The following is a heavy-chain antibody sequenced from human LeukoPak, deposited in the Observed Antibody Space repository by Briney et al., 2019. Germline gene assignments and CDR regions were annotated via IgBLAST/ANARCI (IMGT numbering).Heavy chain of an antibody. CDR1: GYTFTSYG. D-gene: IGHD6-19*01. Sequence: ASVKVSCKASGYTFTSYGISWVRQAPGQGLEWMGIINPSGGSTSYAQKFQGRVTMTRDTSTSTVYMELSSLRSEDTAVYYCAREGSGWYASSFDYWGQGTLVTVSS. CDR3: AREGSGWYASSFDY. V-gene: IGHV1-46*01. J-gene: IGHJ4*02. CDR2: INPSGGST.